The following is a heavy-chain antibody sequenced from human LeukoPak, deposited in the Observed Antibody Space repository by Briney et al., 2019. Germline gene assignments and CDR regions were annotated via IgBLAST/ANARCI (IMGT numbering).Heavy chain of an antibody. CDR1: GGSISSDY. Sequence: SETLSLTCTVSGGSISSDYWSWMRQPPGKGLEWIGFFHYSGSTYYNPSLKSRVTISVDTSKNQFSLKLSSVTAADTAVYYCARLVYYYGSGSYRRSSNQFDYWGQGTLVTVPS. V-gene: IGHV4-59*08. J-gene: IGHJ4*02. D-gene: IGHD3-10*01. CDR3: ARLVYYYGSGSYRRSSNQFDY. CDR2: FHYSGST.